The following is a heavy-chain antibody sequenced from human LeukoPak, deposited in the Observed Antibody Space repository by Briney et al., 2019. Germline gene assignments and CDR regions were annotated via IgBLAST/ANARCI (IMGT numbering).Heavy chain of an antibody. Sequence: GGSLRLSCAASGFTFGDFAMHWVRQPPGKGLEWVSGISWNSGNIGYADSVKGRFTISRDNAKNSLYLQMNSLRAEDTALYYCANLHGDYRDYWGQGTLVTVSS. CDR1: GFTFGDFA. CDR3: ANLHGDYRDY. V-gene: IGHV3-9*01. CDR2: ISWNSGNI. J-gene: IGHJ4*02. D-gene: IGHD4-17*01.